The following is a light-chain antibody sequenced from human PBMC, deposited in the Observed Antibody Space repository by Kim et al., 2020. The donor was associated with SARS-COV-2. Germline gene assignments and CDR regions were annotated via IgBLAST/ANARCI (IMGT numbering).Light chain of an antibody. CDR1: SSNIGSNT. CDR3: ASWDDSLSGVV. J-gene: IGLJ3*02. V-gene: IGLV1-44*01. CDR2: SND. Sequence: GQRVTISGSGSSSNIGSNTVNWYQQLPGTAPKLLIYSNDQRPSGVPDRFSGSKSGTSVSLAISGLQSEDEADYYCASWDDSLSGVVFGGGTQLTVL.